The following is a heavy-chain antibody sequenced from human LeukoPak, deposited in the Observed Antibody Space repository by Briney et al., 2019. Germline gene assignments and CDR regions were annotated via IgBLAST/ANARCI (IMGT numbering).Heavy chain of an antibody. CDR3: TRSFGGSGDY. CDR2: INTDGSVT. V-gene: IGHV3-74*01. J-gene: IGHJ4*02. Sequence: GGSLRLSCAVSGFTFSDYWMHWVRQASGKGLVWISRINTDGSVTDYADSVKGRFTISRDNAKNTLYLQMNSLITEDTALYYCTRSFGGSGDYWGQGTPVTVSS. D-gene: IGHD4-23*01. CDR1: GFTFSDYW.